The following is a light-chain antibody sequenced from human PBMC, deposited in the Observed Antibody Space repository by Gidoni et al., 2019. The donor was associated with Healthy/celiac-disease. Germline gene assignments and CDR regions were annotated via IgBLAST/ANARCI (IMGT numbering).Light chain of an antibody. J-gene: IGLJ2*01. CDR1: SSNIGSHT. CDR2: SNI. V-gene: IGLV1-44*01. CDR3: AAWDDSLNGDVV. Sequence: QSVLTQPPSASGTPGQRVTISCSGSSSNIGSHTVNWYQQRPGTAPKLLIYSNIQRPPGVPALFSGSKSGTSASLAISGLQSEDEADYYCAAWDDSLNGDVVFGGGTKLTVL.